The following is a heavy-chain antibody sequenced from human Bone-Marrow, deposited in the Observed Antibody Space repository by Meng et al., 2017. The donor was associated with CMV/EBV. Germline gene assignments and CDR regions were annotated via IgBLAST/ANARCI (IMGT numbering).Heavy chain of an antibody. CDR2: IKQDGSEK. D-gene: IGHD2-2*01. J-gene: IGHJ4*02. V-gene: IGHV3-7*01. CDR3: ARETFYCSSTSCYPDY. CDR1: GFTLSSYW. Sequence: ETLSLTCAASGFTLSSYWMSWVRQAPGKGLEWVANIKQDGSEKYYVDSVKGRFTISRGNAKNSLYLQMNSLRAEDTAVYYCARETFYCSSTSCYPDYWGQGTLVTVSS.